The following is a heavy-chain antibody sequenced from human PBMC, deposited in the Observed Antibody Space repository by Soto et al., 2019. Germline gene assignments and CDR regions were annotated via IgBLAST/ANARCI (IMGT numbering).Heavy chain of an antibody. J-gene: IGHJ4*01. CDR2: IWYDGRNK. D-gene: IGHD2-15*01. Sequence: QVQLVESGGGVVQPGRSLRLSCAASGFTFSSYGMHWVRQAPGKGLEWVAVIWYDGRNKYYADSVKGRFTISRDNSKTTLYLQMNSLRAEDTAVYYCARDGYCSGGSCYSVPVFDYWGQEPWSPSPQ. V-gene: IGHV3-33*01. CDR1: GFTFSSYG. CDR3: ARDGYCSGGSCYSVPVFDY.